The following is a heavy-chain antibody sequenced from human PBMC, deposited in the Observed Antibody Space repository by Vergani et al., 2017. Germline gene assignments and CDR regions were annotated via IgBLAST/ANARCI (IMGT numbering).Heavy chain of an antibody. CDR3: AREPGAGDYDLWGGYLDY. CDR1: GYTFTGYY. J-gene: IGHJ4*02. D-gene: IGHD3-3*01. CDR2: INPNSGGT. Sequence: QVQLVQSGAEVKKPGASVNVSCKASGYTFTGYYMHWVRQPPGQGLEWMGWINPNSGGTNYAQKIQGRVTMTRNTSISTAYMELSRLRSDDPAVYYCAREPGAGDYDLWGGYLDYWGQGTLVTVSS. V-gene: IGHV1-2*02.